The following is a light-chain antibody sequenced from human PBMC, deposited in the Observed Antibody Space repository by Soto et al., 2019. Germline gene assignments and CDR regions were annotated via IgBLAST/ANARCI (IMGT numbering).Light chain of an antibody. Sequence: QSALTQPASVSGSPGQSITISCTGTSSDVGGYHYVSWYQQHPGKAPKLMIYEVSHRPSGVSNRFSGSKSGNTASLTISGLQAEYEADYYCSSYTSANTLVVFGGGTKLTVL. CDR1: SSDVGGYHY. CDR3: SSYTSANTLVV. V-gene: IGLV2-14*01. CDR2: EVS. J-gene: IGLJ2*01.